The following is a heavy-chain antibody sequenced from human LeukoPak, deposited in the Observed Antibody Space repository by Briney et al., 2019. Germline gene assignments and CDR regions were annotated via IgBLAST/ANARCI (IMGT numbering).Heavy chain of an antibody. J-gene: IGHJ4*02. D-gene: IGHD3-22*01. CDR3: ARVDSSGYFYWPDY. CDR2: ISSSGTTK. CDR1: GFTFINYE. Sequence: SGGSLRLSCAASGFTFINYEMSRVRQAPGKGLEWVSFISSSGTTKYYADSVKGRFTISRDNAKNSLYLQMNSLRAEDTAVYYCARVDSSGYFYWPDYWGQGTLVTVSA. V-gene: IGHV3-48*03.